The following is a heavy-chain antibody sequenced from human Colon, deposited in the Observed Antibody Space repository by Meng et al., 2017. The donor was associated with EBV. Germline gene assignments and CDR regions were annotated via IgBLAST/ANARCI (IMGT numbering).Heavy chain of an antibody. CDR3: SRDLVGSDDD. CDR1: GFTFSNYW. V-gene: IGHV3-74*01. D-gene: IGHD6-25*01. Sequence: EVQLVEAGGASVQPGGSLRLSCAASGFTFSNYWMHWVRPVPGKGLEWVSRTNEDGGITTYADSVKGRFTISRDNTKNTLYLQMNSLRAEDTAMYFCSRDLVGSDDDWGQGTLVTVSS. CDR2: TNEDGGIT. J-gene: IGHJ4*02.